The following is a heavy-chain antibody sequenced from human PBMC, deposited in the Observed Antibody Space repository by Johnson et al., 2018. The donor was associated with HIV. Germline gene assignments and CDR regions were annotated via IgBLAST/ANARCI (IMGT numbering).Heavy chain of an antibody. CDR1: GFTFSSYG. D-gene: IGHD4-23*01. J-gene: IGHJ3*02. CDR3: AKDMVTTVVTGAFDI. CDR2: ISYDGSNK. V-gene: IGHV3-30*18. Sequence: QVQLVESGGGLVQPGGSLRLSCAASGFTFSSYGMHWVRQAPGKGLEWVAVISYDGSNKYYADSVKGRFTISRDNSKNTLYLQMNSLRAEDTAVYYCAKDMVTTVVTGAFDIWGQGTMVTVSS.